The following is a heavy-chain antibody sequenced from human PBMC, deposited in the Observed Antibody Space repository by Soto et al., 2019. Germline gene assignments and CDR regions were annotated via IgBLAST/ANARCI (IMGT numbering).Heavy chain of an antibody. D-gene: IGHD2-15*01. CDR1: GGSISSGGYS. CDR2: IYYSGST. V-gene: IGHV4-31*03. CDR3: AREINRFTPGGMDV. J-gene: IGHJ6*02. Sequence: SETLSLTCTVSGGSISSGGYSWSWIRQHPGKGLEWIGYIYYSGSTYYNPSLKSRVTISVDTSKNQFSLKLSSVTAADTAVYYCAREINRFTPGGMDVWGQGTTVTVSS.